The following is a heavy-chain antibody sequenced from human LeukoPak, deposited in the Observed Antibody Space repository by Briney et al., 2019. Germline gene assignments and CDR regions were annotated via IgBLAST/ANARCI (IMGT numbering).Heavy chain of an antibody. V-gene: IGHV1-24*01. CDR3: ARRSGYYRYDAFDI. CDR1: GYTLTELS. J-gene: IGHJ3*02. D-gene: IGHD3-22*01. Sequence: GASVKVSCKVSGYTLTELSMHWARQAPGKGLEWMGGFDPEDGETIYAQKFQGRVTMTEDTSTDTAYMELSSLRSEDTAVYYCARRSGYYRYDAFDIWGQGTMVTVSS. CDR2: FDPEDGET.